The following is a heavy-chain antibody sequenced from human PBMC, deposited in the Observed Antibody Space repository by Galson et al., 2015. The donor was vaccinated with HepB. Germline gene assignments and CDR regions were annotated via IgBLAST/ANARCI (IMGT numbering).Heavy chain of an antibody. CDR3: TRDLATTFYYYYGMDV. V-gene: IGHV3-74*01. J-gene: IGHJ6*02. D-gene: IGHD1-1*01. Sequence: SLRLSCAASGFNVSAYWMHWVRQVPGRGLVWVSRIKRDGSTTTYADSVKGRFTISRDKAKNTLYLQMNSLRPEDTAVYYCTRDLATTFYYYYGMDVRGQGTTVTVSS. CDR1: GFNVSAYW. CDR2: IKRDGSTT.